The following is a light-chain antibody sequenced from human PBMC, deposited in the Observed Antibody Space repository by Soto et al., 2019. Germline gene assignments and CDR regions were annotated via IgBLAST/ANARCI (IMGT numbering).Light chain of an antibody. CDR1: SSDVGYYNY. CDR3: CSYAGSNNFVL. J-gene: IGLJ2*01. CDR2: EVT. V-gene: IGLV2-8*01. Sequence: SALTQPPSASGSPGQSVTISCTGTSSDVGYYNYVSWYQQHPGKAPKLMIYEVTKRPSGVPDRFSGSKSGNTASLTVSGLQAEDEADYYCCSYAGSNNFVLFGGGTKLTVL.